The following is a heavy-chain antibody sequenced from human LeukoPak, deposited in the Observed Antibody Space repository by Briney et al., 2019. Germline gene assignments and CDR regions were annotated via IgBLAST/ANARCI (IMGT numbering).Heavy chain of an antibody. D-gene: IGHD2-15*01. V-gene: IGHV3-53*01. Sequence: GGSLRPSCTVSDFTVTNTYMSWVRQAPGKGVEWVSFIFSGGSTYYADSVKGRFTISRDNSKNTVYLEMNNLREEDTAMYYCASRMVAAAIDSLFYWGQGTLVTVSS. J-gene: IGHJ4*02. CDR2: IFSGGST. CDR1: DFTVTNTY. CDR3: ASRMVAAAIDSLFY.